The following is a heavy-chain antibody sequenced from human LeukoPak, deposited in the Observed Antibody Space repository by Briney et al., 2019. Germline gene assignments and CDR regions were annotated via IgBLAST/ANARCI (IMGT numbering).Heavy chain of an antibody. Sequence: RVHWIRQPPGKALEWLALIYWDDDKRYSPSLKSRLTITKDTSKNQVVLTMTNMDPVDTATYYCAHRIVGATIFDYWGQGTLVTVSS. V-gene: IGHV2-5*08. CDR3: AHRIVGATIFDY. J-gene: IGHJ4*02. CDR2: IYWDDDK. D-gene: IGHD1-26*01.